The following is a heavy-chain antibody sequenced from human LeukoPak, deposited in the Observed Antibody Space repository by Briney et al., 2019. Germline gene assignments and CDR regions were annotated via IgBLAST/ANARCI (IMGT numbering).Heavy chain of an antibody. CDR2: ISSSSSYI. Sequence: PGGSLRLSCAASGFTFSSYSMYWVRQAPGKGLEWVSSISSSSSYIYYADSVKGRFTISRDNAKNSLYLQMNSLRAEDTAVYYCARDLNGGPFDYWGQGTLVTVSS. D-gene: IGHD4-23*01. V-gene: IGHV3-21*01. CDR1: GFTFSSYS. J-gene: IGHJ4*02. CDR3: ARDLNGGPFDY.